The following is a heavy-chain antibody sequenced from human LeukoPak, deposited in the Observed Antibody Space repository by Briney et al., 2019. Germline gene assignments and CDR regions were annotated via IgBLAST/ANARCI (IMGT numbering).Heavy chain of an antibody. D-gene: IGHD3-3*01. CDR3: ARSFSPDFWRGYFAY. CDR1: GGSISSGDYY. CDR2: IYYGGGT. Sequence: SETLSLTCTVSGGSISSGDYYWTWIRQHPGKGLEWIGYIYYGGGTYYNPSLKSRVTISVDTSKNQFSLKLSSVTAADTAVYYCARSFSPDFWRGYFAYWGQGTLVTVSS. V-gene: IGHV4-31*03. J-gene: IGHJ4*02.